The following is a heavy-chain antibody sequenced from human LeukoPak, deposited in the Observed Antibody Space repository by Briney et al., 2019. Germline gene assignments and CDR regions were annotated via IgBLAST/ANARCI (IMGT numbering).Heavy chain of an antibody. Sequence: PGGSLRLSCAASGFTFSSYSMNWVRQAPGKGLEWVSSISSSSSYIYYADSVKGRFTISRDNSKNSLYLQMNSLRAEDTAVYYCAKGRDYYYQYMDVWGKGTTVTVSS. CDR3: AKGRDYYYQYMDV. CDR1: GFTFSSYS. J-gene: IGHJ6*03. CDR2: ISSSSSYI. V-gene: IGHV3-21*04.